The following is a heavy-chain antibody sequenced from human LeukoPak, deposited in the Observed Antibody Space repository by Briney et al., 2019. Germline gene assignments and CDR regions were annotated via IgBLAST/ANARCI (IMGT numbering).Heavy chain of an antibody. CDR2: IRKKVNSYTT. J-gene: IGHJ4*02. CDR1: GFTFTNYW. CDR3: ARGYCRSTTSCYFDY. Sequence: GGSLRLSCAASGFTFTNYWMSWVRQAPGKGLEWVGRIRKKVNSYTTEYAATVKGRLTISRDDSKNSLYLQMNSLKTEDTAVCYCARGYCRSTTSCYFDYWGQGTLVTVSS. D-gene: IGHD2/OR15-2a*01. V-gene: IGHV3-72*01.